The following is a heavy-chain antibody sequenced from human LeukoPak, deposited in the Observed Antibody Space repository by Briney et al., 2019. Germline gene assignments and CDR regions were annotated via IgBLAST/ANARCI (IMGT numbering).Heavy chain of an antibody. V-gene: IGHV4-59*01. Sequence: SETLSLTCTVSGGSISSYYWSWIRQPLGKGLEWIGYIYYSGSTNYNPSLKSRVTISVDTSKNQFSLKLSSVTAADTAVYYCAEGRAEPGLDYWGQGTLVTVSS. CDR2: IYYSGST. D-gene: IGHD3-10*01. CDR1: GGSISSYY. J-gene: IGHJ4*02. CDR3: AEGRAEPGLDY.